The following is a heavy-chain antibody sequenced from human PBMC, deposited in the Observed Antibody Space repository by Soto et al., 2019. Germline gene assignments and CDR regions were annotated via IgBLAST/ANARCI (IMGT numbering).Heavy chain of an antibody. Sequence: QVQLVQSGAEEKKPGASVKVSCKASGYTFTGYAMHWVRQAPGQRREWMGWINAGNGNTKYSQKLQGRVTITRDTSASTAYLELSSVRSEDTALFYCARAVAVPADFDYWGQGTLVTVSS. J-gene: IGHJ4*02. D-gene: IGHD6-19*01. CDR1: GYTFTGYA. V-gene: IGHV1-3*05. CDR2: INAGNGNT. CDR3: ARAVAVPADFDY.